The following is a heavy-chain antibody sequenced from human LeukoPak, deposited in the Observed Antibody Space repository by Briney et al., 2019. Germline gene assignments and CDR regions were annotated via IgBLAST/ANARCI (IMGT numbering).Heavy chain of an antibody. V-gene: IGHV3-23*01. CDR2: ISGTGDYT. J-gene: IGHJ4*02. CDR3: AKDYAASSGYYSYFDY. Sequence: GGSLRLSCAASGFTFSSYAMNWVRQAPGKGLEWVSAISGTGDYTYYADSVKGRFTISRDNSKNTLYLQMNSLRAEDTAVYYCAKDYAASSGYYSYFDYWGQGTLVTVSS. CDR1: GFTFSSYA. D-gene: IGHD3-22*01.